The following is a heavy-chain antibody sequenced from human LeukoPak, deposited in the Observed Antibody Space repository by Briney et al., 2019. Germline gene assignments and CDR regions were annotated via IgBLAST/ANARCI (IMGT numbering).Heavy chain of an antibody. J-gene: IGHJ4*02. CDR2: IYYSGST. D-gene: IGHD3-3*01. Sequence: PPEILSLTCTASGGSISSSSYYWGWIRQPPGKGLEWIGSIYYSGSTYYNPSLKSRVTISVDTSKNQFSLKLSSVTAADTAVYYCARLVSDWDFWSGYYYAQDYYFDYWGQGTLVTVSS. V-gene: IGHV4-39*01. CDR1: GGSISSSSYY. CDR3: ARLVSDWDFWSGYYYAQDYYFDY.